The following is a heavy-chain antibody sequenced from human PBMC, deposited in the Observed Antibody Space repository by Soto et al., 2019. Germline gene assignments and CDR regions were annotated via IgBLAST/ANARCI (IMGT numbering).Heavy chain of an antibody. CDR3: ARAPTAVAAFDY. Sequence: GSLRLSCAASGFTFSSYSMNWVRQAPGKGPEWVSSISSSSSYIYYADSVKGRFTISRDNAKNSLYLQMNSLRAEDTAVYYCARAPTAVAAFDYWGQGTLVTVSS. CDR2: ISSSSSYI. CDR1: GFTFSSYS. V-gene: IGHV3-21*01. D-gene: IGHD6-19*01. J-gene: IGHJ4*02.